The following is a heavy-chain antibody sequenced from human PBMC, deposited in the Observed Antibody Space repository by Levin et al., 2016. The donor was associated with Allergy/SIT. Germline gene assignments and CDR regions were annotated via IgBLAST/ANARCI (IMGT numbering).Heavy chain of an antibody. CDR3: AKAGHNGVADH. D-gene: IGHD2-8*01. V-gene: IGHV4-59*01. CDR1: GASINNYY. Sequence: SETLSLTCNVSGASINNYYWSWIRQSPGKGLEWLGYIYYTGTTNYNPSLQSRVTISIDPSETHFSLRLTSVTPADTAVYYCAKAGHNGVADHWGQGTLVTVTS. J-gene: IGHJ4*02. CDR2: IYYTGTT.